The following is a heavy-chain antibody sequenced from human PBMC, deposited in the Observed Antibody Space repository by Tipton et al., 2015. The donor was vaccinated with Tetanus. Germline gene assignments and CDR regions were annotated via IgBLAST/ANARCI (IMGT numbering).Heavy chain of an antibody. Sequence: TLSLTCNVSGGSITKDYWSWIRQSPGKTLEWIGYISHSGSPNYNPSLKSRATVSVDTSKNQFSLDLTSVTAADTGVYYCARQRMHQTPRESGDDYWGQGTLVTVSS. D-gene: IGHD3-10*01. V-gene: IGHV4-59*08. CDR2: ISHSGSP. CDR1: GGSITKDY. CDR3: ARQRMHQTPRESGDDY. J-gene: IGHJ4*02.